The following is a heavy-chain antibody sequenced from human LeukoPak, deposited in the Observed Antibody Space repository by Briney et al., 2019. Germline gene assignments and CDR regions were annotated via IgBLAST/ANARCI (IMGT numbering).Heavy chain of an antibody. CDR1: GYTFTSYD. D-gene: IGHD6-19*01. J-gene: IGHJ4*02. Sequence: ASVKVSCKASGYTFTSYDINWVRQATGQGLEWMGWMNPNSGNTGYAQKFQGRVTITRNTSISTAYMELSSLRSEDTAVYYCASFQWLVSSTFDYWGQGTLVTVSS. V-gene: IGHV1-8*03. CDR2: MNPNSGNT. CDR3: ASFQWLVSSTFDY.